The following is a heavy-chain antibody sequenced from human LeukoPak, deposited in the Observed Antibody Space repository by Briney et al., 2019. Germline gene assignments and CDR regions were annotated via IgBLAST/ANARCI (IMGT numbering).Heavy chain of an antibody. Sequence: SDTLSLTCAVSGYSISSSNWWGWIRQPPGKGLEWVGYIYYSGSTNYNPSLKSRVTMSVDTSKNQFSLKLSSVTAADTAVYYCARDQRATVTTYYYYYMDVWGKGTTVTVSS. CDR1: GYSISSSNW. CDR2: IYYSGST. CDR3: ARDQRATVTTYYYYYMDV. D-gene: IGHD4-11*01. V-gene: IGHV4-28*03. J-gene: IGHJ6*03.